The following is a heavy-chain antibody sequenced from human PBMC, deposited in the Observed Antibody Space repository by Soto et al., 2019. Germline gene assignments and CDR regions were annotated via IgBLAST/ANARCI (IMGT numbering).Heavy chain of an antibody. CDR1: GGSIRSGVDF. V-gene: IGHV4-30-4*01. D-gene: IGHD1-20*01. J-gene: IGHJ6*02. CDR3: ARNRAKWKDYFYFGMEV. CDR2: NYYRGST. Sequence: QVQLQESGPGLVEPSQTLSLTWTVSGGSIRSGVDFWTWIRQPPGKGLEWIGYNYYRGSTYYNPSLKRRLTMSVDTSKNQSSMKLSSVTAADTAVYYCARNRAKWKDYFYFGMEVWGQATTITVSS.